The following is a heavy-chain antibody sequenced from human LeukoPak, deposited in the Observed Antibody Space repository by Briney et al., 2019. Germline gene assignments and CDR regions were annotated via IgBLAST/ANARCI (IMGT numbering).Heavy chain of an antibody. CDR1: GFTFDDYA. J-gene: IGHJ4*02. Sequence: GRSLRLSCAASGFTFDDYAMHWVRQAPGKGLEWVSGITWNRDNIGYGDSVKGRFTISRDNAKNSLYLQMNSLRAEDAAVYYCAREVEDYGSGSYYKGGYWGQGTLVTVSS. CDR3: AREVEDYGSGSYYKGGY. V-gene: IGHV3-9*01. D-gene: IGHD3-10*01. CDR2: ITWNRDNI.